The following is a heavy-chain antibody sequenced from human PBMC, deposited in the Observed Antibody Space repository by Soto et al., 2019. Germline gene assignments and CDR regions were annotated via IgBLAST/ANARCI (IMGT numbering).Heavy chain of an antibody. D-gene: IGHD3-9*01. V-gene: IGHV1-58*01. CDR3: AAATRYDILTGYYYYYGVDV. CDR1: VFTFNISA. J-gene: IGHJ6*02. Sequence: SVTVSCTSSVFTFNISAVHCVRQARGQRLEWIGWIVVGSGNTNYAQKFQERVTITRDMSTSTAYMELSSLRSEDTAVYYCAAATRYDILTGYYYYYGVDVWGQGTTVTSP. CDR2: IVVGSGNT.